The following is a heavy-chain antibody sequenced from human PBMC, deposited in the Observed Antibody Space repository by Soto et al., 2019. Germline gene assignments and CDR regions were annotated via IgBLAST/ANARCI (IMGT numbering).Heavy chain of an antibody. V-gene: IGHV1-3*01. CDR3: ARWGEYSSSSGFYYGMDV. D-gene: IGHD6-6*01. CDR2: INAGNGNT. Sequence: ASVKVSCKASGYTFTSYAMHWVRQAPGQRLEWMGWINAGNGNTKYSQKFQGRVTITRDTSASTAYMELSSLRSEDTAVYYCARWGEYSSSSGFYYGMDVWGQGTTVTVS. CDR1: GYTFTSYA. J-gene: IGHJ6*02.